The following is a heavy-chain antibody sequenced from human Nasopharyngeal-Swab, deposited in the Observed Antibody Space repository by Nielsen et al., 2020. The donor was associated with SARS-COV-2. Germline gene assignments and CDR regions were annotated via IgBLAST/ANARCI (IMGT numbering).Heavy chain of an antibody. CDR1: GYTFTSYD. J-gene: IGHJ5*02. CDR2: INPSGGST. V-gene: IGHV1-46*01. Sequence: ASVKVSCKASGYTFTSYDMHWVRQAPGQGLEWMGIINPSGGSTSYAQKFQGRVTMTRDTSTSTVYMELSSLRSEDTAVYYCAREPGDGVSWFDPWGQGTLVTVSS. D-gene: IGHD3-10*01. CDR3: AREPGDGVSWFDP.